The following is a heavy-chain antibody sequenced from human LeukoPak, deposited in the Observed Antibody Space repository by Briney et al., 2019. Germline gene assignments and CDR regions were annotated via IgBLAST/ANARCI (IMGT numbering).Heavy chain of an antibody. D-gene: IGHD4-23*01. J-gene: IGHJ4*02. CDR3: ARGDYGGDYFDS. V-gene: IGHV3-11*05. CDR2: ISSGSTYT. CDR1: GFTFSDHY. Sequence: PGGSLRLSCEASGFTFSDHYMSWIRQAPGKGLEWVSSISSGSTYTNYADSVEGRFTISRDNAKNSLYLQRNSLRAEDTAVYYCARGDYGGDYFDSWGQGTLVTVSS.